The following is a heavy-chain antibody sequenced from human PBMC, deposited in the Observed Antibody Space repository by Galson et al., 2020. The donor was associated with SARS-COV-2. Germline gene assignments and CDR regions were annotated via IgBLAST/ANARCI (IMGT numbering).Heavy chain of an antibody. D-gene: IGHD6-13*01. CDR3: ANSAGSTWYYFDY. CDR2: ISSSASTI. J-gene: IGHJ4*02. V-gene: IGHV3-48*03. Sequence: GESLKISCAVSGLTFSSYEMNWVRQAPGKGLEWLSYISSSASTIYYADSVKGRFTISRDNAKNSLYLQMNSLRAEDTAVYYCANSAGSTWYYFDYWGQGSLVTVSA. CDR1: GLTFSSYE.